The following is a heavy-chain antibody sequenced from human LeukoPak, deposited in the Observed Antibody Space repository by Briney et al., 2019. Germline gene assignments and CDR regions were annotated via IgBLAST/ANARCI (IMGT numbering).Heavy chain of an antibody. V-gene: IGHV3-30-3*01. CDR3: ASTYSGSYSAFDI. J-gene: IGHJ3*02. CDR2: ISYDGSNK. CDR1: GFTFSSYA. Sequence: GGSLRLSCAASGFTFSSYAMYWVRQAPGKGLEWVAVISYDGSNKYYADSVKGRFTISRDNSKNTLYLQMNSLRAEDTAVYYCASTYSGSYSAFDIWGQGTMVTVSS. D-gene: IGHD1-26*01.